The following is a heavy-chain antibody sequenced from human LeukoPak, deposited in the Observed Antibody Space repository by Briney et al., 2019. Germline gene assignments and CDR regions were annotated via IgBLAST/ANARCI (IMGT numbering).Heavy chain of an antibody. CDR1: GFTFSSYG. V-gene: IGHV3-30*18. Sequence: GGSLRLSCAASGFTFSSYGMHWVRQAPGKGLEWVAVISYDGSNKYYADSVKGRFTTSRDNSKNTLYLQMNSLRAEDTAVYYCAKDLTRIAAAGTSDYWGQGTLVTVSS. CDR3: AKDLTRIAAAGTSDY. D-gene: IGHD6-13*01. CDR2: ISYDGSNK. J-gene: IGHJ4*02.